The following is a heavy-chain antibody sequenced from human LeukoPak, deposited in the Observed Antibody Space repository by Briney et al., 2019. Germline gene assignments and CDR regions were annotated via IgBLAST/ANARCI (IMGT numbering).Heavy chain of an antibody. CDR2: IDPSDSYT. J-gene: IGHJ4*02. V-gene: IGHV5-10-1*01. D-gene: IGHD5-12*01. CDR3: ARSYSGYDYLDY. Sequence: AGESLRISCKGSGYSFPSYCITRVRQMPGQGAVWMGRIDPSDSYTNYSPSFQGHVTISADKSISTACLQWSSLKASDTAMYYCARSYSGYDYLDYWGQGTLVTVSS. CDR1: GYSFPSYC.